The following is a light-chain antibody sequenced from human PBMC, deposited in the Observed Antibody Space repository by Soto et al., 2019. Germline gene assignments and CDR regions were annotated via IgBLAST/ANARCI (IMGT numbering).Light chain of an antibody. Sequence: EIVMTQSPATLSVSPGETASLSCRSSQSAGNFLAWYQQKPGQAPRILIYYISTRATGIPARFSGSGSGTDFTLTISRLEPEDFAVYYCRQYGSSGTFGQGTKVDIK. CDR2: YIS. CDR1: QSAGNF. V-gene: IGKV3-20*01. CDR3: RQYGSSGT. J-gene: IGKJ1*01.